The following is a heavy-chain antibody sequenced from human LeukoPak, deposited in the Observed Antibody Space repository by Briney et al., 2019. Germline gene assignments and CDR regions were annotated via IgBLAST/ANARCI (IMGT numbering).Heavy chain of an antibody. J-gene: IGHJ4*02. V-gene: IGHV4-59*01. Sequence: SETLSLTCTVSGGSTSSYYWSWIRQPPGKGLEWIGYIYYSGSTNYNPSLKSRVTISVDTSKNQFSLKLSSVTAADTAVYYCARCAVTTTGYYFDYWGQGTLVTVSS. CDR1: GGSTSSYY. D-gene: IGHD4-17*01. CDR3: ARCAVTTTGYYFDY. CDR2: IYYSGST.